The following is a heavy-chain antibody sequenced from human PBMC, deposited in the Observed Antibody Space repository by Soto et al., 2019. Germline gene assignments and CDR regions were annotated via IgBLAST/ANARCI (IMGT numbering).Heavy chain of an antibody. CDR1: GGTFSRYA. Sequence: SVKVSCKASGGTFSRYAISWVRQAPGQGLEWMGGIIPIFGTANSAQKFQGRVTITADESTSTAYMELSSLRFEDTAVYYCARAIVGPTTTGWLDPWGQGTLVTVSS. CDR3: ARAIVGPTTTGWLDP. V-gene: IGHV1-69*13. J-gene: IGHJ5*02. D-gene: IGHD1-26*01. CDR2: IIPIFGTA.